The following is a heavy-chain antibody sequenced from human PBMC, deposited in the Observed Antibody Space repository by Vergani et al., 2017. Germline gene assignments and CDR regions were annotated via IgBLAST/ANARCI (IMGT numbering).Heavy chain of an antibody. CDR3: ARGFATVGGWFDP. J-gene: IGHJ5*02. Sequence: QVQLQQWGAGLLKPSETLSLTCAVYGGSFSGYYWSWIRQPPGKGLEWIGEINHRGSTNYNPSLKSRVTISVDTSKNQFSLKLSSVTAADTAVYYCARGFATVGGWFDPWGQGTLVTVSS. CDR1: GGSFSGYY. V-gene: IGHV4-34*01. D-gene: IGHD4-23*01. CDR2: INHRGST.